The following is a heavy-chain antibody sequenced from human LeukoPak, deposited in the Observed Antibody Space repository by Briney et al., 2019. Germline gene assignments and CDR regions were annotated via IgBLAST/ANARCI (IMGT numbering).Heavy chain of an antibody. CDR3: ARVRGSGSPVPFDY. D-gene: IGHD3-10*01. J-gene: IGHJ4*02. V-gene: IGHV4-4*02. CDR1: GGSISSSNW. Sequence: SGTLSLTCAVSGGSISSSNWWSWVRQPPGQGLEWIGEIYHSGSTNYNPSRKSRVTISVDKSKNQFSLKLSSVTAADTAVYYCARVRGSGSPVPFDYWGQGTLVTVSS. CDR2: IYHSGST.